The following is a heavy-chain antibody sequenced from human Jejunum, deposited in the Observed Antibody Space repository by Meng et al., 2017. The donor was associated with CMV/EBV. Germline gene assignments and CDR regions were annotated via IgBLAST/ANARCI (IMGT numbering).Heavy chain of an antibody. D-gene: IGHD3-22*01. J-gene: IGHJ4*02. CDR2: ICYRGST. CDR3: ARAPSYYYDISSNLPDF. Sequence: ISNGEYCWGWIRQSPGKGLEWIGNICYRGSTIYNPSLRSRVTMSVDTSKGQFSLKLRSVTAADTAVYYCARAPSYYYDISSNLPDFWGRGVLVTVSS. CDR1: ISNGEYC. V-gene: IGHV4-39*07.